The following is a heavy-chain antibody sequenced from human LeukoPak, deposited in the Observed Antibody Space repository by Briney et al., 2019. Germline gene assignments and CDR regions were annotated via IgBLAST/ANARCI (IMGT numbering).Heavy chain of an antibody. Sequence: GGSLRLSCAGYGFTFGSYSMNWVRHAPGKGLEWVLYIGHTGSITDYADSVKGRFTISRDNAKNTLFLQMNSLRAEDTAVYYCVRDPPEREELFDYWGQGTLVTVSS. CDR2: IGHTGSIT. CDR3: VRDPPEREELFDY. CDR1: GFTFGSYS. D-gene: IGHD1-26*01. J-gene: IGHJ4*02. V-gene: IGHV3-48*04.